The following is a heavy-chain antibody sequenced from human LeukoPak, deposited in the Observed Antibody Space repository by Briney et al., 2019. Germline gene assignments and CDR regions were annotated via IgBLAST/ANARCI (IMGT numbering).Heavy chain of an antibody. D-gene: IGHD3-22*01. V-gene: IGHV1-69*13. CDR3: ARDHYYDSSGYYPGDY. Sequence: SVKVSCKASGYTFTSYYMHWVRQAPGQGLEWMGGIIPIFGTANYAQKFQGRVTITADESTSTAYMELRSLRSDDTAVYYCARDHYYDSSGYYPGDYWGQGTLVTVPS. CDR2: IIPIFGTA. CDR1: GYTFTSYY. J-gene: IGHJ4*02.